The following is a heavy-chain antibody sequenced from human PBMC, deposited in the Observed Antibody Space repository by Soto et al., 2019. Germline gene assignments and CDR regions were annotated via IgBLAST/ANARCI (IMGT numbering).Heavy chain of an antibody. V-gene: IGHV3-48*03. D-gene: IGHD2-21*01. J-gene: IGHJ5*02. CDR3: ARDSSCSGGDCYSPDWFDT. Sequence: GSLRLSCAASGLAFITYALNWVRQTPGKGLEWVAYITTIGDTVYYADSVKGRFTLSRDNAENSLSLQMNSLRADDTAVYFCARDSSCSGGDCYSPDWFDTWGQGALVTVSS. CDR1: GLAFITYA. CDR2: ITTIGDTV.